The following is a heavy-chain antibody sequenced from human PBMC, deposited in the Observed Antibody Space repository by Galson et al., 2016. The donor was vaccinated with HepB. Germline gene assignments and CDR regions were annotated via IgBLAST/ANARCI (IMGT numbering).Heavy chain of an antibody. D-gene: IGHD2-2*01. CDR1: GFPFSSYL. CDR2: VNSDGSST. Sequence: SLRLSCAASGFPFSSYLMHWVRQAPGKGLVWVSRVNSDGSSTSYADSVKGRFTISKDNAKNTLYLQMNSLTADDTAIYYCVQGSTAPAVWGKGTTVTVSS. J-gene: IGHJ6*04. CDR3: VQGSTAPAV. V-gene: IGHV3-74*01.